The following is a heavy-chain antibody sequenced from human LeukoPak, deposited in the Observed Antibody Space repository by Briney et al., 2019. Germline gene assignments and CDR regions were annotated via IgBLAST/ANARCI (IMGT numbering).Heavy chain of an antibody. Sequence: GGSLILSCSASGFTFSSYAMHWVRQAPGKGLEWVAVISYDGSNKYYADSVKGRFTISRDNSKNTLYLQMNSLRAEDTAVYYCARDWNSSGWGYYGMDVWGKGTTVTVSS. CDR2: ISYDGSNK. J-gene: IGHJ6*04. V-gene: IGHV3-30*04. CDR3: ARDWNSSGWGYYGMDV. CDR1: GFTFSSYA. D-gene: IGHD6-19*01.